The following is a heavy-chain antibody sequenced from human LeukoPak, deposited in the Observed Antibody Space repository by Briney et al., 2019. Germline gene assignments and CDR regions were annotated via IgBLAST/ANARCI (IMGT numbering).Heavy chain of an antibody. V-gene: IGHV4-59*01. Sequence: PSETLSLTCTVSGGSISSYYWSWIRQPPGKGLEWIGYIYYSGSTNNNPSLKRRVTISVDTTKNQFSLKLSSVTAAETAVYYCARDRVWFDPSGEGNLGTVSS. CDR3: ARDRVWFDP. J-gene: IGHJ5*02. CDR2: IYYSGST. CDR1: GGSISSYY.